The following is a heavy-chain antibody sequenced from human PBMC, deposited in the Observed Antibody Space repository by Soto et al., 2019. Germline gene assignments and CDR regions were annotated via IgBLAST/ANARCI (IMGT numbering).Heavy chain of an antibody. V-gene: IGHV3-23*01. CDR2: ISGSGGSP. CDR3: AKDQGALMTASRPTAS. J-gene: IGHJ5*02. Sequence: EVPLLESGGGLVQPGGSLRLSCAASGFTFSNYAMNWVRQAPGKGLEWVSAISGSGGSPFYADSVKGRFTISRDNFKNTVYLQMNSLRVEDSAVYYCAKDQGALMTASRPTASWGQGTLVTVSS. D-gene: IGHD3-16*01. CDR1: GFTFSNYA.